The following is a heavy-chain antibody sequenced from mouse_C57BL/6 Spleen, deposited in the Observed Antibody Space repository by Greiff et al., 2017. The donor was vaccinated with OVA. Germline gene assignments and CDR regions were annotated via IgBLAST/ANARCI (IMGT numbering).Heavy chain of an antibody. Sequence: VQLQQSGPELVKPGASVKISCKASGYTFTDYYMNWVKQSHGKSLEWIGDINPNNGGTSYNQKFKGKATLTVDKSSSTAYMELRSLTSEDSAVYYCASNYEGYFDYWGQGTTLTVAS. D-gene: IGHD2-1*01. CDR2: INPNNGGT. V-gene: IGHV1-26*01. CDR3: ASNYEGYFDY. CDR1: GYTFTDYY. J-gene: IGHJ2*01.